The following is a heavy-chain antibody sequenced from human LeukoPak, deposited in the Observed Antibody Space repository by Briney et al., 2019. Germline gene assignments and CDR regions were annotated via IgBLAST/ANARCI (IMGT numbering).Heavy chain of an antibody. CDR2: ISTNTGNP. D-gene: IGHD3-10*01. V-gene: IGHV7-4-1*02. CDR3: ARGNYYGSEIHSDY. CDR1: EYTFTSYA. J-gene: IGHJ4*01. Sequence: ASVKVSCKASEYTFTSYAMNWVRQAPGQGLEWMGWISTNTGNPPYAQGFTGRFVFSLDTSVSTAYLQISSLKAEDTAVYYCARGNYYGSEIHSDYWGHGTLVTVSS.